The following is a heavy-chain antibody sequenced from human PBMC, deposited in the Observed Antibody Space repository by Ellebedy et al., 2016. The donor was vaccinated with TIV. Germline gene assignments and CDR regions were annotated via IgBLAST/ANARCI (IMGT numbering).Heavy chain of an antibody. V-gene: IGHV3-53*01. J-gene: IGHJ4*02. CDR3: ARNLGYNYGLYY. CDR2: IYSGGDT. D-gene: IGHD5-18*01. Sequence: PGGSLRLSCAASGFTVSTNYMSWVRQAPGRGLEWVSLIYSGGDTYYTDSVKGRFTISRDNSKNTLYLQMNSLRAEDTAVYYCARNLGYNYGLYYWGQGTLVTVSS. CDR1: GFTVSTNY.